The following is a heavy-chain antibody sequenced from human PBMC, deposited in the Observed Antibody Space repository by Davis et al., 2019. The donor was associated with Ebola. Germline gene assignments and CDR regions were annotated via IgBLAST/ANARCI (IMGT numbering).Heavy chain of an antibody. CDR2: IYPDDSDT. CDR1: GYSFTNYW. J-gene: IGHJ2*01. V-gene: IGHV5-51*01. Sequence: KVSCKGSGYSFTNYWIGWVRQMPGKGLEWMGIIYPDDSDTRYSPSFQGQVTFSADKSISTAYMQWSSLKASDTAMYYCARAGSLGRYFDLWGRGTLVSVSS. CDR3: ARAGSLGRYFDL. D-gene: IGHD6-13*01.